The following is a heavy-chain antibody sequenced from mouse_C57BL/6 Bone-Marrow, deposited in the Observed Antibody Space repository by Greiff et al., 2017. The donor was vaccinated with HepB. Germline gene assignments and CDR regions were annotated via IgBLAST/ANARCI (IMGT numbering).Heavy chain of an antibody. Sequence: QVQLQQPGAELVKPGASVKLSCKASGYTFTSYWMHWVKQRPGRGLEWMGRIDPNSGGTKYNEKFKSKATLTVDKPSSTAYMQLSSLTSEDSAVYYCASYGSSPYWYFDVWGTGTTVTVSS. V-gene: IGHV1-72*01. CDR3: ASYGSSPYWYFDV. J-gene: IGHJ1*03. CDR2: IDPNSGGT. CDR1: GYTFTSYW. D-gene: IGHD1-1*01.